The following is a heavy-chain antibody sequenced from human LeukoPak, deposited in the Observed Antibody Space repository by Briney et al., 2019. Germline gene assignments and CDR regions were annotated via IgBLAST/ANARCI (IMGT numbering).Heavy chain of an antibody. V-gene: IGHV4-59*01. CDR3: ARELRFLEWFDY. CDR1: GGSISSYY. D-gene: IGHD3-3*01. Sequence: PSETLSLTCTVSGGSISSYYWSWIRQPPGKGLEWIGYIYYSGSTNYNPSHKSRVTISVDTSKNQFSLKLSSVTAADTAVYYCARELRFLEWFDYWGQGTLVTVSS. J-gene: IGHJ4*02. CDR2: IYYSGST.